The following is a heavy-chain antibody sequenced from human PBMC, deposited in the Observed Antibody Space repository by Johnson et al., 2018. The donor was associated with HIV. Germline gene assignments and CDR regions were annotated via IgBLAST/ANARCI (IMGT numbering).Heavy chain of an antibody. J-gene: IGHJ3*02. Sequence: QVQLVESGGGVVQPGTSLRLSCTASGFAFSSYALHWVRQAPGKGLEWVAVISYDGRDAYYADSVKGRFTSSRDNSKNTLYLQMKSLSAEDTAVYYCAKEQGIGTSAPDDAFDIWGQGTMVTVSS. CDR1: GFAFSSYA. V-gene: IGHV3-30*04. CDR3: AKEQGIGTSAPDDAFDI. CDR2: ISYDGRDA. D-gene: IGHD1-7*01.